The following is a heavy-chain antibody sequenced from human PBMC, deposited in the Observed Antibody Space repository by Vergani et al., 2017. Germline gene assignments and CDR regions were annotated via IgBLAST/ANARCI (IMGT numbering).Heavy chain of an antibody. Sequence: QVQLVESGGGVVQRGGSLRLSCATSGFTLSHYVMQWIRQGPGKGLDFVAFIQFDGSNQYYADSVKGRFTLSRDFSKNTLYLQMNSLRTDDTATYYCAKPCRGWGIDYWGQGTQVIVSS. V-gene: IGHV3-30*02. CDR3: AKPCRGWGIDY. CDR1: GFTLSHYV. J-gene: IGHJ4*02. CDR2: IQFDGSNQ. D-gene: IGHD3-16*01.